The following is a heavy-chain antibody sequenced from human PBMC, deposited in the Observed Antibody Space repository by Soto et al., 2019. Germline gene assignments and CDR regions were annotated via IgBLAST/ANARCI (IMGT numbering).Heavy chain of an antibody. V-gene: IGHV3-53*01. CDR1: GFTVSSNY. J-gene: IGHJ6*02. Sequence: EVQLVESGGGLXQPGGXLRLSCAASGFTVSSNYMSWVRQAPGKGLEWVSVIYSGGSTYYADSVKGRFTTSRDNSKNTLYLQMNSLRAEDTAVYYCARDLRTLYGMDVWGQGTTVTVSS. CDR2: IYSGGST. CDR3: ARDLRTLYGMDV.